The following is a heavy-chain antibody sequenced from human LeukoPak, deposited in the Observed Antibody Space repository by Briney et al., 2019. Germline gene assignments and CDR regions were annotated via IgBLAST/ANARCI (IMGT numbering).Heavy chain of an antibody. CDR2: ISASGLTT. D-gene: IGHD2-2*01. Sequence: PGGSLRLSCAASGFTFSIYAMSWVRQAPGKGLEWVSAISASGLTTYYADSVKGRFSISRDNSKNTLYLQMSSLRADDTAVYYWATEPREYCSRTSCPNWIDAWGQGTLVTVSS. J-gene: IGHJ5*02. CDR3: ATEPREYCSRTSCPNWIDA. CDR1: GFTFSIYA. V-gene: IGHV3-23*01.